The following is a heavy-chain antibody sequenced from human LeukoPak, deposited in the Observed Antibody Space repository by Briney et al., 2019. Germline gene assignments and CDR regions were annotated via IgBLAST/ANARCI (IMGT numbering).Heavy chain of an antibody. CDR3: ARMTTVTSIWFDP. CDR2: IYYSGST. CDR1: GGSIRSYY. D-gene: IGHD4-17*01. Sequence: SETLSLTCTVSGGSIRSYYWSWIRQPPGKGLEWIGYIYYSGSTNYNPSLKSRVTISVDTSKNQFSLKLSSVTAADTAVYYCARMTTVTSIWFDPWGQGTLVTVSS. J-gene: IGHJ5*02. V-gene: IGHV4-59*01.